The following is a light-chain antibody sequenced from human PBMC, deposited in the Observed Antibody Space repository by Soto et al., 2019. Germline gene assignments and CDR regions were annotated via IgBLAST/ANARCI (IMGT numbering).Light chain of an antibody. CDR2: SNN. CDR3: AAWDDSLNGFYV. CDR1: SSNIGSNT. Sequence: QSVLTQPPTASGTPGQRVTISCSGSSSNIGSNTVNWYQQLPGTAPKHLIYSNNQRPSGVPDRFSGSKSGTSASLAISGLQSEDEADYYCAAWDDSLNGFYVFGTGTKVTVL. J-gene: IGLJ1*01. V-gene: IGLV1-44*01.